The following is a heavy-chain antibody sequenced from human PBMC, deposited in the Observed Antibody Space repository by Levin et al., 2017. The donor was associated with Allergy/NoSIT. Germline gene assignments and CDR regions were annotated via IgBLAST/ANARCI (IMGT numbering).Heavy chain of an antibody. V-gene: IGHV4-59*01. CDR2: IYYSGST. D-gene: IGHD3-22*01. Sequence: GSLRLSCTVSGGSISSYYWSWIRQPPGKGLEWIGYIYYSGSTNYNPSLKSRVTISVDTSKNQFSLKLSSVTAADTAVYYCARDWPLEQYYDSSGYPGAFDIWGQGTMVTVSS. CDR3: ARDWPLEQYYDSSGYPGAFDI. CDR1: GGSISSYY. J-gene: IGHJ3*02.